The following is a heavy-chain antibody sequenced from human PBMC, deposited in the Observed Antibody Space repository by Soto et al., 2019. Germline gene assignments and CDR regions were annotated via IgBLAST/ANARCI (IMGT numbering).Heavy chain of an antibody. J-gene: IGHJ1*01. V-gene: IGHV3-48*01. CDR3: ARMTMTTVTSRHFQH. Sequence: EVQLVESGGGLVQPGGSLRLSCAASGFTFSSYSMNWVRQAPGKGLEWVSYISSSSSTIYYADSVKARFTISRDNAKNSLYLQMNSLRAEDTAVYYCARMTMTTVTSRHFQHWGQGTLVTVSS. CDR1: GFTFSSYS. D-gene: IGHD4-17*01. CDR2: ISSSSSTI.